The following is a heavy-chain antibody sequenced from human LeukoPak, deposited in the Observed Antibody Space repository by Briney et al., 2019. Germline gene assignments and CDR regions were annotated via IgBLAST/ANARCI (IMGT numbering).Heavy chain of an antibody. CDR1: GFTFSSYA. Sequence: PGGSLRLSCSASGFTFSSYAMHWVRQAPGKGLVYVSAISSNGGSTYYADSVKGRFTISRDNSKNTLFLQMNSLRAEDTAIYYCAKDRLSGSYFSGDSGFDYWGQGTLVAVSS. J-gene: IGHJ4*02. CDR2: ISSNGGST. D-gene: IGHD1-26*01. CDR3: AKDRLSGSYFSGDSGFDY. V-gene: IGHV3-64*04.